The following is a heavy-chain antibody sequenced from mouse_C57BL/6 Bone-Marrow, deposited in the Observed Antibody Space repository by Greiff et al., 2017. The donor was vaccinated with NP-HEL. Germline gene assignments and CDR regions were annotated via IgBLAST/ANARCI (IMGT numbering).Heavy chain of an antibody. CDR2: IYPSDSET. J-gene: IGHJ4*01. D-gene: IGHD1-1*01. CDR3: ARHYYGSSYYYAMDY. V-gene: IGHV1-61*01. Sequence: QVQLQQSGAELVRPGSSVKLSCKASGYTFTSYWMDWVKQRPGQGLEWIGNIYPSDSETHYNQKFKDKATLTVDKSSSTAYMQLSSLTSEDSAVYYCARHYYGSSYYYAMDYWGQGTSVTVSS. CDR1: GYTFTSYW.